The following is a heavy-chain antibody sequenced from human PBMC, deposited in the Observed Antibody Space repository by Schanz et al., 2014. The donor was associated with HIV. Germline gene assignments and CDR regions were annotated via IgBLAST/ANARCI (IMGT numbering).Heavy chain of an antibody. J-gene: IGHJ4*02. CDR2: ISGSGGST. CDR1: GFTFSSYA. CDR3: AKARTDSGWYKEGPRELGE. D-gene: IGHD6-19*01. V-gene: IGHV3-23*01. Sequence: EAQLLESGGGLVQPGGSLRLSCAASGFTFSSYAMSWVRQAPGKGLEWVSVISGSGGSTYYADSVKGRFTSSRDSFNNTLYLAMSSLIAEHTALYFCAKARTDSGWYKEGPRELGEWGQGTLVTVSS.